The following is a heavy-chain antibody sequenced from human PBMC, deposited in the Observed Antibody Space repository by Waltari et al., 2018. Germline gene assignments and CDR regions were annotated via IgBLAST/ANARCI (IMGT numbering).Heavy chain of an antibody. Sequence: QVQLQQWGAGLLKPSETLALTCAVAGGSFSGYYWRWIRQPPGKGLEWIGEINHIGSTNYNPSLKSRVTISVDTSKNQFSLRLSSVTAADTAVYYCARGYYYDSSGYRNWFDPWGQGTLVTVSS. CDR3: ARGYYYDSSGYRNWFDP. CDR2: INHIGST. V-gene: IGHV4-34*01. CDR1: GGSFSGYY. J-gene: IGHJ5*02. D-gene: IGHD3-22*01.